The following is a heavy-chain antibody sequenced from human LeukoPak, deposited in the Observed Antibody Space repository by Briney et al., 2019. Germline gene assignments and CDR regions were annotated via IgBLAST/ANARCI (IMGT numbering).Heavy chain of an antibody. D-gene: IGHD3-3*01. V-gene: IGHV3-21*01. CDR1: GFTFSSYS. CDR2: ISSSSSYI. J-gene: IGHJ6*03. Sequence: PGGSLRLSCAASGFTFSSYSMNWVRQAPGKGLEWVSSISSSSSYIYYADSVKGRFTISRDNAKNSLYPQMNSLRAEDTAVYYCARVLGDDFWSGYYSSYYYYMDVWGKGTTVTVSS. CDR3: ARVLGDDFWSGYYSSYYYYMDV.